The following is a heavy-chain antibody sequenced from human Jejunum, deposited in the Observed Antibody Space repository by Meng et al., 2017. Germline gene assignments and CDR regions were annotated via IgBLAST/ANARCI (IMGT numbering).Heavy chain of an antibody. D-gene: IGHD4-11*01. V-gene: IGHV3-23*01. CDR3: TSRVVTTNDH. J-gene: IGHJ4*02. CDR2: ISGVGANT. CDR1: GFTFSVYA. Sequence: EVQLLESGGGLVQPGGSLRLSCAASGFTFSVYAMSWVRQAPGKGLEWVSAISGVGANTYYADSVRGRFTISRDNSKNTLFLQMSSLKTEDTAVYYCTSRVVTTNDHWGQGTLVTVSS.